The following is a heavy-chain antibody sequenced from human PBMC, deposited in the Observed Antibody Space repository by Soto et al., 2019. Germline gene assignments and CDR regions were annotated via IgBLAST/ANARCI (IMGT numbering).Heavy chain of an antibody. J-gene: IGHJ4*02. CDR1: GGTFSSYT. Sequence: QVQLVQSGAEVKKPGSSVKVSCKASGGTFSSYTISWVRQAPGQGLEWMGRIIPILGIANYAQKFQGRVTITADKSTSTAYMELSSLRSEDTAVYYCLILPITVPKSAYYFDYWGQGTLVTVSS. D-gene: IGHD4-17*01. V-gene: IGHV1-69*02. CDR2: IIPILGIA. CDR3: LILPITVPKSAYYFDY.